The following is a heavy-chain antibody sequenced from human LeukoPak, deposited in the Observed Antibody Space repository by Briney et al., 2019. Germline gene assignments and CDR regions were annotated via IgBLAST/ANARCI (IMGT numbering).Heavy chain of an antibody. J-gene: IGHJ4*02. CDR1: GYTLTELS. V-gene: IGHV1-24*01. D-gene: IGHD1-7*01. CDR3: GREIEGTTDY. CDR2: FDPEDGET. Sequence: GASVKVSCKVSGYTLTELSMHWVRQAPGKGLEWMGGFDPEDGETIYAQKFQGRLTVTRDMSTSTVYMELNSLRSEDTAVYFCGREIEGTTDYWGQGTLVTVSS.